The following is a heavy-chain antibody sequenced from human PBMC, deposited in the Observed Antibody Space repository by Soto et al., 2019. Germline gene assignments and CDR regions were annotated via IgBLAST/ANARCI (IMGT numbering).Heavy chain of an antibody. D-gene: IGHD6-13*01. CDR2: INHSGST. J-gene: IGHJ6*02. V-gene: IGHV4-34*01. CDR3: ARGGGSSSPTGYGMDG. Sequence: SETLSLTCAVYGGPFSCYYWSWIRPPPGKGLGWIGEINHSGSTHYNPSLKSRVTISVDTSKNQFSLKLSSVTAADTAVYYCARGGGSSSPTGYGMDGWGQGTTVTVSS. CDR1: GGPFSCYY.